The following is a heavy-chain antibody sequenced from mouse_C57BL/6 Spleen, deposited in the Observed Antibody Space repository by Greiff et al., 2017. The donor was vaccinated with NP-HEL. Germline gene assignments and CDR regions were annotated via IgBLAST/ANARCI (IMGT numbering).Heavy chain of an antibody. CDR1: GYTFTDYN. D-gene: IGHD2-1*01. Sequence: VQLKQSGPELVKPGASVKMSCKASGYTFTDYNMHWVKQSHGKSLEWIGYINPNNGGTSYNQKFKGKATLTVNKSSSTAYMELRRLTSEDSAVYYCARGIYYGNYEGGFDYWGQGTTLTVSS. CDR2: INPNNGGT. J-gene: IGHJ2*01. CDR3: ARGIYYGNYEGGFDY. V-gene: IGHV1-22*01.